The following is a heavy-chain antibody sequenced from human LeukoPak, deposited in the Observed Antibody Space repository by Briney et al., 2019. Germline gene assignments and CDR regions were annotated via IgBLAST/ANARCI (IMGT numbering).Heavy chain of an antibody. Sequence: SETLSLTCAVYGGSFSGYYWSWIRQPAGEGVEWIGRLHTSGSTHYNPSLKSRVTMSVDTSKNQFSLKLSSVTAADTAVYYCARDFGYGDYFFDDWGQGTLVTVSS. D-gene: IGHD4-17*01. CDR2: LHTSGST. CDR3: ARDFGYGDYFFDD. J-gene: IGHJ4*02. CDR1: GGSFSGYY. V-gene: IGHV4-4*07.